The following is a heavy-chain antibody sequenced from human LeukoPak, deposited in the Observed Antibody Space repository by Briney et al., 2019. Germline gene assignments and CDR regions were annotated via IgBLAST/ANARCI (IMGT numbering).Heavy chain of an antibody. Sequence: GGSLRLSCAASGFTFSTYNMNWVRQAPGKGLEWVSFISRSSSYIYYADSVKGRFTISRDNAKNSLYLQMNSLRVEDTAVYYCVRGDIVASTTNYGMDVWGQGTTVTVSS. CDR1: GFTFSTYN. V-gene: IGHV3-21*01. J-gene: IGHJ6*02. CDR3: VRGDIVASTTNYGMDV. CDR2: ISRSSSYI. D-gene: IGHD5-12*01.